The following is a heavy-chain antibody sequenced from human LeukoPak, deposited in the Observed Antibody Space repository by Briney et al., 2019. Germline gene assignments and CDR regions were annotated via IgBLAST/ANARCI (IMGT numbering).Heavy chain of an antibody. CDR1: GFTVSSNY. Sequence: PGGSLRLSCAASGFTVSSNYMSWVRQAPGKGLEWVSVIYSGGSTYYAASVKGRFTISRHNSKNTLYLQMNSLRAEDTAVYYCVHRTYYYDSSGYYQYYFDYWGQGTLVTVSS. CDR2: IYSGGST. D-gene: IGHD3-22*01. V-gene: IGHV3-53*04. J-gene: IGHJ4*02. CDR3: VHRTYYYDSSGYYQYYFDY.